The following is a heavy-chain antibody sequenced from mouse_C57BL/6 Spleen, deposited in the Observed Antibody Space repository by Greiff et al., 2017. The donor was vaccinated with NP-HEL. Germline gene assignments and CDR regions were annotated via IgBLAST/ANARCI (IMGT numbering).Heavy chain of an antibody. CDR1: GYAFSSSW. CDR2: IYPGDGDT. J-gene: IGHJ4*01. D-gene: IGHD3-1*01. Sequence: LEESGPELVKPGASVKISCKASGYAFSSSWMNWVKQRPGKGLEWIGRIYPGDGDTNYNGKFKGKATLTADKSSSTAYMQLSSLTSEDSAVYFCARSGKWAMDYWGQGTSVTVSS. CDR3: ARSGKWAMDY. V-gene: IGHV1-82*01.